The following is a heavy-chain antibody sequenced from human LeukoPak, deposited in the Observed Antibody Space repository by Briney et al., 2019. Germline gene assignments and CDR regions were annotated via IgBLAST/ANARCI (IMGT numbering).Heavy chain of an antibody. J-gene: IGHJ4*02. CDR3: AKDHYPSPVDTPMVCDY. V-gene: IGHV3-23*01. CDR2: ISGSGGGT. D-gene: IGHD5-18*01. Sequence: GGSLRLSYAASGFTFSTYATSWVRQAPGKGLEWVSAISGSGGGTYHTDSVKGRFTISRDNSKNTLFLQMNSLRAEDTAVYYCAKDHYPSPVDTPMVCDYWGQGTLVTVSS. CDR1: GFTFSTYA.